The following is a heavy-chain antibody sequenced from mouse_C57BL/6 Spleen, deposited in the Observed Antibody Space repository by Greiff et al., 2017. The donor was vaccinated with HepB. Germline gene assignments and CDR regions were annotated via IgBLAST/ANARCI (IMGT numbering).Heavy chain of an antibody. J-gene: IGHJ1*03. CDR2: INSDGGST. V-gene: IGHV5-2*01. Sequence: DVKLVESGGGLVQPGESLKLSCESNEYEFPSHDMSWVRKTPEKRLELVAAINSDGGSTYYPDTMERRFILSRDNTKKTRYLQMSSLRSEDTALYYCARQRLDYYGSRDWYFDVWGTGTTVTVSS. CDR1: EYEFPSHD. CDR3: ARQRLDYYGSRDWYFDV. D-gene: IGHD1-1*01.